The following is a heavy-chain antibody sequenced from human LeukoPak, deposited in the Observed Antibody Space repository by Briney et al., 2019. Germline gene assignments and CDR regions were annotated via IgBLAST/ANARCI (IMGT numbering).Heavy chain of an antibody. CDR3: ARSPGYSYGIDY. CDR1: GGTFSSYA. Sequence: GASLKVSCKASGGTFSSYAISWVRQAPGQGLEWMGGIIPIFGTANYAQKFQGRVAITTDESTSTAYMELSSLRSEDTAVYYCARSPGYSYGIDYWGQGTLVTVSS. CDR2: IIPIFGTA. V-gene: IGHV1-69*05. D-gene: IGHD5-18*01. J-gene: IGHJ4*02.